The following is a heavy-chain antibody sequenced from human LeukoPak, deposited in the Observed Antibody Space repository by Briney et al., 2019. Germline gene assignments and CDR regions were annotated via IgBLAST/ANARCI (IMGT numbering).Heavy chain of an antibody. J-gene: IGHJ4*02. V-gene: IGHV3-23*01. D-gene: IGHD3-22*01. CDR2: ISGSGDST. Sequence: PGGSLRLSCAASGFTFSTYAMSWVRQAPGKGLEWVSAISGSGDSTYYADSVKGRFTISRDNSKNTLYLRMNSLRAEDTAVYYCAKDRKLYYDSSGPYFDYWGQGTLVTVSS. CDR1: GFTFSTYA. CDR3: AKDRKLYYDSSGPYFDY.